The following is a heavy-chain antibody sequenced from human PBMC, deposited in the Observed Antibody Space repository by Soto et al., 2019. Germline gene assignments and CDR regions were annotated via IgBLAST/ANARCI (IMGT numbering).Heavy chain of an antibody. J-gene: IGHJ6*02. CDR2: ISYDGSNK. D-gene: IGHD3-10*01. V-gene: IGHV3-30*18. Sequence: QVQLVESGGGVVQPGRSLRLSCAASGFTFSNYGVHWVRQAPGKGLEGVALISYDGSNKYYADSVKGRFTISRDNSKNTLYLQMISLRAEDTAVYYCAKDRRVRDGLDVWGQGTTVTVSS. CDR3: AKDRRVRDGLDV. CDR1: GFTFSNYG.